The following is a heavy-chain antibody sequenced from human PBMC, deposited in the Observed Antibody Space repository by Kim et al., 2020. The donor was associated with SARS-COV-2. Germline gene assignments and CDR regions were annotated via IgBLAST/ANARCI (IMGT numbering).Heavy chain of an antibody. V-gene: IGHV3-30*01. CDR3: ARAECALSGYDRNFDY. Sequence: SVKSRFTTSRDNSKNSLYLQMNSLRAEDTAVYYCARAECALSGYDRNFDYWGQGTLVTVSS. D-gene: IGHD5-12*01. J-gene: IGHJ4*02.